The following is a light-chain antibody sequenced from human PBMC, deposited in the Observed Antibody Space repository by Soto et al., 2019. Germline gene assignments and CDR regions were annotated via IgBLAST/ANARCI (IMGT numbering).Light chain of an antibody. V-gene: IGLV2-23*01. CDR3: CSYAGSSTYV. J-gene: IGLJ1*01. Sequence: ALTQPGSVSGSPGQSVTISYTGTSSNVGTYNLVSWYQQHSGKAPKLMIYEGSKRPSGVSNRFSGSKSGTTASLTISGLQAEDEADYYCCSYAGSSTYVFGTGTKVTVL. CDR1: SSNVGTYNL. CDR2: EGS.